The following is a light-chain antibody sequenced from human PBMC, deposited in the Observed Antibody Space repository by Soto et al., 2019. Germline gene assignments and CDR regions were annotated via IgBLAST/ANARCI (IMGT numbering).Light chain of an antibody. CDR3: QQSYSTPQNT. J-gene: IGKJ2*01. CDR2: AAS. Sequence: DIQMTQSPSSLSASVGDRVTITCRASQSIGYYLNWYQQKPGTAPKLLIYAASSLQSGVPSRFSGSESGTDFTRTISSLQPEEFATYYCQQSYSTPQNTFGQGTKLEIK. V-gene: IGKV1-39*01. CDR1: QSIGYY.